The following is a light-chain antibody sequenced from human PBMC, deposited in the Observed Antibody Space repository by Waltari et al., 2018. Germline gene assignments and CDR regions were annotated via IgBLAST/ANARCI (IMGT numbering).Light chain of an antibody. V-gene: IGKV3-20*01. Sequence: EIVLMHSLGPLFLPPGERVTRSCRASHSVRRSLAWYQQKPGQAPRLLIYAASSWATGIPDRFSGSGSGTDFSRTISRLEPEDSAVYYCQKYVRLPATFGQGTKVEIK. CDR3: QKYVRLPAT. J-gene: IGKJ1*01. CDR2: AAS. CDR1: HSVRRS.